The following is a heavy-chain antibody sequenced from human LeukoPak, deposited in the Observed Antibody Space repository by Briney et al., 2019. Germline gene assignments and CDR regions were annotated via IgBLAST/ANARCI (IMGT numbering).Heavy chain of an antibody. CDR3: AKANYYYYYYMDV. CDR1: GFTFSSYA. J-gene: IGHJ6*03. Sequence: GGSLRLSCVASGFTFSSYAMSWVRQAPGKGLEWVSAISGSGGSTYYADSVKGRFTISRDNSKNTLYLQMNSLRAEDTAVYYCAKANYYYYYYMDVWGKGTTVTVSS. CDR2: ISGSGGST. V-gene: IGHV3-23*01.